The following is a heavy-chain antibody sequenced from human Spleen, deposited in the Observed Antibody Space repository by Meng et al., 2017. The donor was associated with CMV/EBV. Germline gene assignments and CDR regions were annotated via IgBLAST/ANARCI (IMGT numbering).Heavy chain of an antibody. J-gene: IGHJ4*02. V-gene: IGHV3-33*08. D-gene: IGHD3-16*01. Sequence: GGSLRLSCAASGFTFSSYSMNWVRQAPGKGLEWVALIWYDGSNKYYADSVKGRSTISRDNSKNTLYLQMSSLRVEDTAVYYCASREGGYWGQGTLVTVSS. CDR2: IWYDGSNK. CDR3: ASREGGY. CDR1: GFTFSSYS.